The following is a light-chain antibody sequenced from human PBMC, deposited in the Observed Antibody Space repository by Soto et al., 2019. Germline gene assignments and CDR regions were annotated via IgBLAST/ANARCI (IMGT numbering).Light chain of an antibody. CDR1: QAINNY. CDR3: QQYNRYPLYT. Sequence: DIRMTQSPSSLSASVRDRVTITCRASQAINNYLAWFQQKPGKAPKSLIFAASSLQSGVPSQFSGSGSGTDFTLTIRSLQPEDFAPDYCQQYNRYPLYTFGQGTKLEIK. CDR2: AAS. V-gene: IGKV1-16*02. J-gene: IGKJ2*01.